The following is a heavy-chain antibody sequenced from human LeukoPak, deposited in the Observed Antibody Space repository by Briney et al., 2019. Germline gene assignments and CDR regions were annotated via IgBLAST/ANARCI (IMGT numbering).Heavy chain of an antibody. Sequence: PSETLSLTCAVYGGSFSGYYWSWIRQPPGKGLEWIGEINHSGSTNYNPSLKSRVTISVDTSKNQFSLKLSSVTAADTAVYYCARRAGIAVLRFLEWLQTSWGQGTLVTVSS. CDR1: GGSFSGYY. V-gene: IGHV4-34*01. D-gene: IGHD3-3*01. CDR3: ARRAGIAVLRFLEWLQTS. CDR2: INHSGST. J-gene: IGHJ5*02.